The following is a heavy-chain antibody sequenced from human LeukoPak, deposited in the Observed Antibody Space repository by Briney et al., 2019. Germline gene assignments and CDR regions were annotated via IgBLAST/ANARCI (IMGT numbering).Heavy chain of an antibody. V-gene: IGHV3-74*03. Sequence: GGSLRLSCAASGFTFSNYWMHWVRQAPGKGLVWVSRINSDGSGTTYADSVKGRFTISRDNAKNTLYLQMNSLRAEDTAVDDCARGFYGSGNYLGYGAQGTLVTVTS. J-gene: IGHJ4*02. D-gene: IGHD3-10*01. CDR1: GFTFSNYW. CDR2: INSDGSGT. CDR3: ARGFYGSGNYLGY.